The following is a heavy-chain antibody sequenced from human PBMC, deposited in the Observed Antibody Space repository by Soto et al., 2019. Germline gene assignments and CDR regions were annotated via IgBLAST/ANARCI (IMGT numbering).Heavy chain of an antibody. J-gene: IGHJ4*02. Sequence: QVQLQESGPGLVKPSETLSLTCTVSGGSINSYYWSWIRQSPGKGLEWIGYVYYSGTTYYNPSLQSRVTISVDTSKKQFSLKVRSVTAADTAIHFCARAGSTWRYFFEYWGQGSLVTVSS. CDR1: GGSINSYY. CDR3: ARAGSTWRYFFEY. CDR2: VYYSGTT. V-gene: IGHV4-59*01. D-gene: IGHD2-2*01.